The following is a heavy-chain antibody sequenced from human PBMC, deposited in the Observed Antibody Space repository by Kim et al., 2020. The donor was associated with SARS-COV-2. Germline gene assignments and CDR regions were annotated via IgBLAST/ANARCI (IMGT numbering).Heavy chain of an antibody. CDR2: INAGNGNT. CDR3: ARLLFRYYYDSSGYYQGQSDAFDI. V-gene: IGHV1-3*01. CDR1: GYTFTSYA. Sequence: ASVKVSCKASGYTFTSYAMHWVRQAPGQRLEWMGWINAGNGNTKYSQKFQGRVTITRDTSASTSYMELSSLRSEDTAVYYCARLLFRYYYDSSGYYQGQSDAFDIWGQGTMVTVSS. D-gene: IGHD3-22*01. J-gene: IGHJ3*02.